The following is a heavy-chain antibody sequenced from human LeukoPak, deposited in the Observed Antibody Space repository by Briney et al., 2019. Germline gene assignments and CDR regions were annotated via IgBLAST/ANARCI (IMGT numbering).Heavy chain of an antibody. CDR2: INPNSGGT. CDR1: GYTFTGYY. CDR3: ARHNTAMVGYYFDY. J-gene: IGHJ4*02. V-gene: IGHV1-2*04. D-gene: IGHD5-18*01. Sequence: ASVKVSCKASGYTFTGYYMHWVRQAPGQGLEWMRWINPNSGGTNYAQKFQGWVTMTRDTSISTAYMELSRLRSDDTAVYYCARHNTAMVGYYFDYWGQGTLVTVSS.